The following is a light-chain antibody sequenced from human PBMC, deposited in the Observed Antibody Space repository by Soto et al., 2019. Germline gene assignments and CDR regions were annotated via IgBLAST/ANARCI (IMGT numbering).Light chain of an antibody. CDR1: QDISSH. Sequence: DIQLTQSPSFLSASVGDRVTITCRASQDISSHLAWYRQKPGKAPKLLIYAASTLQSGVPSGFGGSGSGTEFTLTITSLQPEDFATYYCQQVKTYPLTFGGGTKVEIK. J-gene: IGKJ4*01. CDR3: QQVKTYPLT. CDR2: AAS. V-gene: IGKV1-9*01.